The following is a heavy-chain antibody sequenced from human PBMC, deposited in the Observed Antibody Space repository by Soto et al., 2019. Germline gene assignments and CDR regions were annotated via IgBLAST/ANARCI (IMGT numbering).Heavy chain of an antibody. J-gene: IGHJ5*01. D-gene: IGHD2-15*01. CDR1: GFSFRSYA. CDR3: AKEGQAHCSGGSCFSGWFDA. CDR2: TSYDGSKK. Sequence: QVQLVESGGGVVQPGKSPRLSCVASGFSFRSYAMHWVRQAPGQGLEWVAFTSYDGSKKDYAASVKGRFTVSRGNFENILNLEMNSLRPEDTAVYYCAKEGQAHCSGGSCFSGWFDAWGHGTQVTVSS. V-gene: IGHV3-30*18.